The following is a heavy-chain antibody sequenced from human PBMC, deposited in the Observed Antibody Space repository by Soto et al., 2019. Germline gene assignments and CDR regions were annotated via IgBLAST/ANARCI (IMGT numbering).Heavy chain of an antibody. J-gene: IGHJ4*02. CDR2: ISGSGGTI. Sequence: LILSCAASGFTLSSYSMHWVRQAPGKGLEWVSYISGSGGTIYYADSVKGRFTISRDNAKNSLSVQMNSLRDEDTAVYFCARETGLRSSGWSYYFDFWGQGTRVTVS. V-gene: IGHV3-48*02. CDR1: GFTLSSYS. D-gene: IGHD6-19*01. CDR3: ARETGLRSSGWSYYFDF.